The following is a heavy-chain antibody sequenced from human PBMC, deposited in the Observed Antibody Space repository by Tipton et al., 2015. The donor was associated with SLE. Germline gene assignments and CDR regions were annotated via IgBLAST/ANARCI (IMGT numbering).Heavy chain of an antibody. CDR1: GYTFSNYW. V-gene: IGHV5-51*01. J-gene: IGHJ4*02. CDR2: IHPGDSKT. D-gene: IGHD7-27*01. Sequence: QLVQSGAEVKKPGESLKISCKGSGYTFSNYWIAWVRQMSGKGLEWMGIIHPGDSKTIYSPSFQGLVTISADKSTSTAYLQWSSLRALDTARYYCARHPAMSTWDYLDNWGQGTPVTVSS. CDR3: ARHPAMSTWDYLDN.